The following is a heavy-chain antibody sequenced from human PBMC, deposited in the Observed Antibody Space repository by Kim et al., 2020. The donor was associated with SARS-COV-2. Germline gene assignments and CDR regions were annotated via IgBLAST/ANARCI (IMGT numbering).Heavy chain of an antibody. CDR2: ISGSGGST. Sequence: GGSLRLSCAASGFTFSSYAMSWVRQAPGKGLEWVSAISGSGGSTYYADSVKGRFTISRDNSKNTLYLQMNSLRAEDTAVYYCASLYDFWSGYYWSQVDEFDYWGQGTLVTVSS. CDR1: GFTFSSYA. D-gene: IGHD3-3*01. CDR3: ASLYDFWSGYYWSQVDEFDY. J-gene: IGHJ4*02. V-gene: IGHV3-23*01.